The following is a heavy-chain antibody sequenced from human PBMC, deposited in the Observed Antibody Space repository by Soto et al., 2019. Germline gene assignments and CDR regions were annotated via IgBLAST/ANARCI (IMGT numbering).Heavy chain of an antibody. D-gene: IGHD6-19*01. CDR3: AHSVVAGLGYYFDY. CDR1: GFSLSSTRGA. J-gene: IGHJ4*02. Sequence: QITLKESGPTLVKPTQTLTLTCTFSGFSLSSTRGAVGWIRQPPGKALESLALIYWDDDKRYSPFLKSRLTITKDTSKNQVVLTMTHMDPVDTATYYCAHSVVAGLGYYFDYWGQGTLVTVSS. V-gene: IGHV2-5*02. CDR2: IYWDDDK.